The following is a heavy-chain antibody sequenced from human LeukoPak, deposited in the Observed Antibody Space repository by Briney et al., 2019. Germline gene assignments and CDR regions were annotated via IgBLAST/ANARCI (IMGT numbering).Heavy chain of an antibody. Sequence: PSETLSLTCSVSGDSISTSSYYWGWIRQPPGKGLEWIGTIYYSGSTYYNPSLTSRVTISVDTSKNQFSLKLSSVTAADTAVYYCARESSSNAFDIWGQGTMVTVSS. CDR2: IYYSGST. V-gene: IGHV4-39*07. J-gene: IGHJ3*02. CDR3: ARESSSNAFDI. D-gene: IGHD6-6*01. CDR1: GDSISTSSYY.